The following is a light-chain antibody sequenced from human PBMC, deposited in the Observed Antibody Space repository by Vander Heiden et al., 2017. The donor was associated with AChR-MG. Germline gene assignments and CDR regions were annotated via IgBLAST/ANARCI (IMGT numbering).Light chain of an antibody. J-gene: IGKJ1*01. CDR1: ESVTTN. Sequence: ELVLTQSPATLSVSPGERATLSCRASESVTTNLAWYQQKQGQAPRLLIYSASTRATGVPARFSGSESGTDFTLIINSLQSEDFAVYYCQQDNSWPGTFGQGTKVEIK. V-gene: IGKV3-15*01. CDR3: QQDNSWPGT. CDR2: SAS.